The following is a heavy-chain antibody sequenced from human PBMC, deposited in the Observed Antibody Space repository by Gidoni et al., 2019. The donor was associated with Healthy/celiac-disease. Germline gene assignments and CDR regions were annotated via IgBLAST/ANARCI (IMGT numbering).Heavy chain of an antibody. CDR3: ARDDSGGSILTFDP. CDR2: TYEKSKWYN. CDR1: GDSVSSNSAA. Sequence: HVQLQPSAPGLLKPSHTLSLTCTISGDSVSSNSAAWHWIRQSPSRGLDWLGRTYEKSKWYNDYAVSVKSRITINPDTSKNQFSLQLNSVTAEDTAVYYCARDDSGGSILTFDPWGQGTLVTVSS. J-gene: IGHJ5*02. D-gene: IGHD2-15*01. V-gene: IGHV6-1*01.